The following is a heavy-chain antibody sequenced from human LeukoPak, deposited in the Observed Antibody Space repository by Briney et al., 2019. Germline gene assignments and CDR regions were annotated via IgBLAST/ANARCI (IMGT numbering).Heavy chain of an antibody. D-gene: IGHD1-26*01. Sequence: PSETLSVTCTVSGGSISRYYGSCIRQPPGKGLEWIGYIYYSGSTNYNPSLKSRVTISVDASKNQFSLKLSSVTAAGTAVYYCASGSGSYQVDYWGQGTLVTVSS. J-gene: IGHJ4*02. CDR2: IYYSGST. CDR3: ASGSGSYQVDY. V-gene: IGHV4-59*01. CDR1: GGSISRYY.